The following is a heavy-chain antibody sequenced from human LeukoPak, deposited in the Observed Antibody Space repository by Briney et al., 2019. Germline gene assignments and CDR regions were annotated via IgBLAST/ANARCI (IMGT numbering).Heavy chain of an antibody. Sequence: GGSLRLSCAASGFTFRTYTMNWVRQAPGKRLERVSSISSDSRYIYYADSVKGRFTISRDNAQNSLYLQMNSLRVEDTAVYYCARDFRYEGDYWGQGTLVTVSS. D-gene: IGHD5-12*01. CDR2: ISSDSRYI. CDR1: GFTFRTYT. J-gene: IGHJ4*02. CDR3: ARDFRYEGDY. V-gene: IGHV3-21*01.